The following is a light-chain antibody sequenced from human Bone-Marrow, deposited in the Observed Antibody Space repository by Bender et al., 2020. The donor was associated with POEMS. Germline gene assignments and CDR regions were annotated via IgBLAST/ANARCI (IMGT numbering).Light chain of an antibody. CDR1: ALSNQY. V-gene: IGLV3-21*02. J-gene: IGLJ3*02. CDR2: DDS. Sequence: SSELTQPPSLSVSPGQTARITCSGEALSNQYAYWYQQKPGHAPVLVVYDDSDRPSGIPERFSGSNSGSTATLTISRVEVGDEADYYCQVWESSSGVFGGGTRLTVL. CDR3: QVWESSSGV.